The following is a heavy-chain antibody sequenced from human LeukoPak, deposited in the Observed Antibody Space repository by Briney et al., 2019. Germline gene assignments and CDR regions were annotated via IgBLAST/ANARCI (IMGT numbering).Heavy chain of an antibody. CDR3: ASNHEDWNYDY. V-gene: IGHV4-34*01. CDR2: INHSGST. CDR1: GWSFSGYY. Sequence: SETVSLTCAVYGWSFSGYYWSWIRQPPGKGLEWIGEINHSGSTNYNPSLKSRVTISVDTSKNQFSLKLSSVTAADTAVYYCASNHEDWNYDYWGQGTLVTVSS. J-gene: IGHJ4*02. D-gene: IGHD1-7*01.